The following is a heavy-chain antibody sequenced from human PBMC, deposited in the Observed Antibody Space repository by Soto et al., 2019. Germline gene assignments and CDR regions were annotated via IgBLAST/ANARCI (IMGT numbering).Heavy chain of an antibody. CDR2: ISYDGGNK. D-gene: IGHD2-2*01. CDR1: GFTFSSYG. J-gene: IGHJ6*03. CDR3: AKEKSSSTPNYYYYYMHA. V-gene: IGHV3-30*18. Sequence: PGGALRLSCAASGFTFSSYGMHWVRQAPGKGLEWVAVISYDGGNKYYADSVKGRFTISRDNSKSTLYLQLNSLRAEDTAVYYCAKEKSSSTPNYYYYYMHARGKATTVTVSS.